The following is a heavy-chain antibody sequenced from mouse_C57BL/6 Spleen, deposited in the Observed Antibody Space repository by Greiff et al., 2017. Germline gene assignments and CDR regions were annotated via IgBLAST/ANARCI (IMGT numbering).Heavy chain of an antibody. D-gene: IGHD2-2*01. CDR1: GFTFSDYG. Sequence: EVKLMESGGGLVKPGGSLKLSCAASGFTFSDYGMHWVRQAPEKGLEWVAYISSGSSTIYYADTVKGRFTISRDNAKNTLFLQMTSLRSEDTAMYYCARERLRPYYYAMDYWGQGASVTVSS. CDR2: ISSGSSTI. J-gene: IGHJ4*01. V-gene: IGHV5-17*01. CDR3: ARERLRPYYYAMDY.